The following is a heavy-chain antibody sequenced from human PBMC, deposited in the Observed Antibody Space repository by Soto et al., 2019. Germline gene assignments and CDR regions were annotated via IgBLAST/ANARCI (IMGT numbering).Heavy chain of an antibody. CDR1: GFTFSSYG. J-gene: IGHJ4*02. CDR2: IWYDGSNK. V-gene: IGHV3-33*01. CDR3: ARASYHSSLLFDY. Sequence: GGSLRLSCAASGFTFSSYGMHWVRQAPGKGLEWVAVIWYDGSNKYYADSVKGRFTISRDNSKNTLYLQMNSLRAEDTAVYYCARASYHSSLLFDYWGQGTLVTVSS. D-gene: IGHD6-6*01.